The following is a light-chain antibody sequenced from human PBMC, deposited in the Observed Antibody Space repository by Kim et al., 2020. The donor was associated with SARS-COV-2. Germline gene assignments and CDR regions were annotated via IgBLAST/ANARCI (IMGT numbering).Light chain of an antibody. CDR1: TGAVTSGYY. J-gene: IGLJ2*01. Sequence: PGGTVTLTCASSTGAVTSGYYPNWFQQKPGQAPRALIYNTNNKHTWTPARFSGSLLGGKAALTLSGVQPEDEAEYYCLLFYGGAQVFGGGTKLTVL. CDR2: NTN. CDR3: LLFYGGAQV. V-gene: IGLV7-43*01.